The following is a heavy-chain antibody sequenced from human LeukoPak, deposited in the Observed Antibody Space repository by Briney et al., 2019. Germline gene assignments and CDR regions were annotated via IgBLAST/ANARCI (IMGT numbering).Heavy chain of an antibody. Sequence: GGSLRLSCAASGFTFSSYAMSWVRQAPGKGLEWVSAISGSGGSTYYADSVKGRFTISRDNSKNTLYLQMNSLRAEDTAVYYCAKEYSSGSYLYYYYGMDVWGQGTTVTVSS. D-gene: IGHD3-10*01. V-gene: IGHV3-23*01. CDR2: ISGSGGST. CDR1: GFTFSSYA. J-gene: IGHJ6*02. CDR3: AKEYSSGSYLYYYYGMDV.